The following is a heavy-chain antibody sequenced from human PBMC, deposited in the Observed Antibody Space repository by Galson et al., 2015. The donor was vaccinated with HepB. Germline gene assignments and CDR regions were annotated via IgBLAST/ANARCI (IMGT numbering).Heavy chain of an antibody. V-gene: IGHV1-24*01. J-gene: IGHJ3*02. CDR1: GYTLTELS. D-gene: IGHD1-26*01. CDR3: ATGIIVGATSAFDI. CDR2: FDPEDGET. Sequence: SCKVSGYTLTELSMHWVRQAPGKGLEWMGGFDPEDGETIYAQKFQGRVTMTEDTSTDTAYMELSSLRSEDTAVYYCATGIIVGATSAFDIWGQGTMVTVSS.